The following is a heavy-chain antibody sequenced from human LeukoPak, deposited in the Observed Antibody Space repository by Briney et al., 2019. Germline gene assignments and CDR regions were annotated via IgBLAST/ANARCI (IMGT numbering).Heavy chain of an antibody. J-gene: IGHJ4*02. CDR1: GFTFSSYG. V-gene: IGHV3-30*18. D-gene: IGHD6-13*01. Sequence: TGGSLRLSCAASGFTFSSYGMHWVRQAPGKGLEWVAVISFDGSNKNYADSVKGRFTISRDNSKNSLYLQMNSLRTEDTALYYCAKDYNSDLGYSSSWYDYWGQGTLVTVSS. CDR2: ISFDGSNK. CDR3: AKDYNSDLGYSSSWYDY.